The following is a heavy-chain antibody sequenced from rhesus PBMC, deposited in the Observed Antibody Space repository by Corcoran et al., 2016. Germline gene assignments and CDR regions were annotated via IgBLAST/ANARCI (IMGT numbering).Heavy chain of an antibody. CDR1: GFTFSDYV. J-gene: IGHJ4*01. V-gene: IGHV3-37*01. CDR3: ARDRGDY. D-gene: IGHD3-9*01. Sequence: EVQLVESGGGLVQPGGSLRLACVAAGFTFSDYVRVWVRQATGKGMELVTSIRQPSGRNKYDQDPGKGRFNISRDNAKNTLYLQMNSLRAEDTAVYYCARDRGDYWGQGVLVTVSS. CDR2: IRQPSGRNK.